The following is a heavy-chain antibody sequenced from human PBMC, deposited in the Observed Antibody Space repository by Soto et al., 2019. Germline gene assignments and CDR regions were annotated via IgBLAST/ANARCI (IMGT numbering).Heavy chain of an antibody. J-gene: IGHJ6*02. D-gene: IGHD2-2*01. CDR1: GFIFNSYV. CDR2: ISTSGGAT. V-gene: IGHV3-23*01. CDR3: AKVRVVVVPAPLDV. Sequence: GGSLRLSFAASGFIFNSYVMSWVRQAPGRGLEWVSAISTSGGATHYADSVKGRFSISRDNSNYTLYLQMNSLRAEDTAVYYCAKVRVVVVPAPLDVWGQGTTVTVSS.